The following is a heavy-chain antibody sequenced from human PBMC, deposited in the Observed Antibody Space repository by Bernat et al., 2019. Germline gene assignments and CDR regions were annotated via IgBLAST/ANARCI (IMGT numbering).Heavy chain of an antibody. Sequence: QVQLVESGGGVVQPGRSLRLSCAASGFTFSSYAMHWVHQAPGKGLEWVAVISYDGSNKYYADSVKGRFTISRDNSKNTLYLQMNSLRAEDTAVYYCARGAVMVRGATYYYYGMDVWGQGTTVTVSS. J-gene: IGHJ6*02. D-gene: IGHD3-10*01. CDR2: ISYDGSNK. CDR1: GFTFSSYA. CDR3: ARGAVMVRGATYYYYGMDV. V-gene: IGHV3-30-3*01.